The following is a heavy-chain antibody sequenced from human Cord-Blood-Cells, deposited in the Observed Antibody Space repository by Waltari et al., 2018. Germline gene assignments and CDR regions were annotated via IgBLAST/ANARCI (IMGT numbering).Heavy chain of an antibody. V-gene: IGHV1-69*01. J-gene: IGHJ6*02. CDR1: GGTFSSYA. CDR3: ARDKWLRYYYYYGMDV. D-gene: IGHD5-12*01. CDR2: IIPIFGTA. Sequence: QVQLVQSGAEVKKPGSSVKVSCKASGGTFSSYAISRVRQAPGQGLEWMGGIIPIFGTANYAQKFQGRVTITADESTSTAYMELSSLRSEDMAVYYCARDKWLRYYYYYGMDVWGQGTTVTVSS.